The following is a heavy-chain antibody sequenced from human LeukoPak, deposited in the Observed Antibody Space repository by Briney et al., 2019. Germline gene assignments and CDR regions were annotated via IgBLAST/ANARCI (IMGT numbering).Heavy chain of an antibody. Sequence: GGSLRLSCAASGFTVNDYYMGWMRQAPGQGLEGVSYISSSSRYTDYADSVKGRFTLSRDNAKNSLYLQMNSLRAEDTAVYYCVRGAYCNGGSCYGGYWGQGTLVTVSS. V-gene: IGHV3-11*06. CDR1: GFTVNDYY. CDR2: ISSSSRYT. CDR3: VRGAYCNGGSCYGGY. J-gene: IGHJ4*02. D-gene: IGHD2-15*01.